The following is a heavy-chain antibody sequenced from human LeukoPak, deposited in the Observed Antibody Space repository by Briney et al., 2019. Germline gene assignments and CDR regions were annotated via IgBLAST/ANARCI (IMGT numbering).Heavy chain of an antibody. CDR1: GGSLSGYY. CDR2: INHSGIT. Sequence: SETLSLTCTVYGGSLSGYYWSWIRQPPGKGLEWIGEINHSGITNLNPSLETRVTISVDTSKNQFSLKLSSVTAADTAVYYCAGRPHRLIVPAAIRAGYYYGMDVWGQGTTVTVSS. J-gene: IGHJ6*02. D-gene: IGHD2-2*02. CDR3: AGRPHRLIVPAAIRAGYYYGMDV. V-gene: IGHV4-34*01.